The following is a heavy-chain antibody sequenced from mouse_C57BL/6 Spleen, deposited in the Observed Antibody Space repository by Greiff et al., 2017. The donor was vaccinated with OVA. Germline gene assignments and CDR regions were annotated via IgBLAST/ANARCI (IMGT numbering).Heavy chain of an antibody. Sequence: QVQLQQSGAELARPGASVKLSCKASGYTFTSYGISWVKQRTGQGLEWIGEIYPRSGNTYYNEKFKGKATLTVDKSSSTAYMELRSLTSEDSAVYFCARGGEATTSYWYFDVWGTGTTVTVSS. CDR2: IYPRSGNT. CDR1: GYTFTSYG. CDR3: ARGGEATTSYWYFDV. J-gene: IGHJ1*03. D-gene: IGHD6-1*01. V-gene: IGHV1-81*01.